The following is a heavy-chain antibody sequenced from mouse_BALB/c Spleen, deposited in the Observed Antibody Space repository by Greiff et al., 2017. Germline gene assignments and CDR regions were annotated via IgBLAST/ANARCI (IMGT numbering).Heavy chain of an antibody. D-gene: IGHD1-1*01. CDR1: GYSITSDYA. CDR2: ISYSGST. J-gene: IGHJ4*01. CDR3: ARSGYYYGSSYAMDY. Sequence: EVKLVESGPGLVKPSQSLSLTCTVTGYSITSDYAWNWIRQFPGNKLEWMGYISYSGSTSYNPSLKSRISITRDTSKNQFFLQLNSVTTEDTATYYCARSGYYYGSSYAMDYWGQGTSVTVSS. V-gene: IGHV3-2*02.